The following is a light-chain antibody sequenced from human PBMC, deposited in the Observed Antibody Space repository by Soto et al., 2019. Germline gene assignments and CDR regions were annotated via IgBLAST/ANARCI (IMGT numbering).Light chain of an antibody. CDR1: GSDVGTFNR. CDR3: SSYTSSSTYV. Sequence: QSALTQPPSVSGSPGQSVTISCTGTGSDVGTFNRVSWYQQPPGTAPKLMIYDVNNRPSGVPDRFSGSKSGNTASLTISGLQAEDEADYYCSSYTSSSTYVFGTGPKVPVL. V-gene: IGLV2-18*02. J-gene: IGLJ1*01. CDR2: DVN.